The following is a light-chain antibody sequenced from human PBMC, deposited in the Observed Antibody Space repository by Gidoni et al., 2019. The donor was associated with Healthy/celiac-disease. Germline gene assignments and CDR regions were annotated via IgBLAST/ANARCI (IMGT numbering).Light chain of an antibody. CDR2: GAS. CDR1: QSVSSN. V-gene: IGKV3-15*01. Sequence: EIVMTQSPATLSVSPGERATRSCRASQSVSSNLAWYHQKPGQAPRLLIYGASTRATGIPARFSGSGSGTEFTLTISSLQSEDFAVYYCQQYNNWPPYTFGQGTKLEIK. CDR3: QQYNNWPPYT. J-gene: IGKJ2*01.